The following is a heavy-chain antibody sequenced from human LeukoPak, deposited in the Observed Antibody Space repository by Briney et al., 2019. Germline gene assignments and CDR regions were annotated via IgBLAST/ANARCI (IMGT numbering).Heavy chain of an antibody. CDR2: ISYDGSNK. CDR3: ARDLGIPQYYYYGMDV. J-gene: IGHJ6*02. Sequence: GGSLRLSCAASGFTFSSYAMHWVRQAPGKGLEWVAVISYDGSNKYYADSVKGRFTISRDNSKNTLYLQMNSLRAEDTAVYYCARDLGIPQYYYYGMDVWGQGTTVTVSS. CDR1: GFTFSSYA. D-gene: IGHD2-21*01. V-gene: IGHV3-30-3*01.